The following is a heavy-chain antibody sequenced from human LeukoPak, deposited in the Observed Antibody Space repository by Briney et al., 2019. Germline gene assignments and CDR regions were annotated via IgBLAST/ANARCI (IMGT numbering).Heavy chain of an antibody. CDR1: GGSLSGYY. CDR2: IYSSGST. CDR3: VRGGELANY. D-gene: IGHD1-7*01. V-gene: IGHV4-59*08. Sequence: LETLSLTCAVYGGSLSGYYWSGIRQPPGQGREWIGRIYSSGSTNYNPTLKSRVTISIDTSKNQFSLKLSAVTAADTAVYYCVRGGELANYWGRGTLVTVSS. J-gene: IGHJ4*02.